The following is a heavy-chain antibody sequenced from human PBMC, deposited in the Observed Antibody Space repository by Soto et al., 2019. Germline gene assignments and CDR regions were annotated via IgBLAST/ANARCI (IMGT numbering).Heavy chain of an antibody. CDR3: TTGPGGYYDFWSGYTHDY. J-gene: IGHJ4*02. V-gene: IGHV3-15*07. CDR1: GFTFSNAW. CDR2: IKSKTDGGTT. D-gene: IGHD3-3*01. Sequence: GGSLRLSCAASGFTFSNAWMNWVRQAPGKGLEWVGRIKSKTDGGTTDYAAPVKGRFTISRDDSKNTLYLQMNSLKTEDTAVYYCTTGPGGYYDFWSGYTHDYWGQGTLVTVSS.